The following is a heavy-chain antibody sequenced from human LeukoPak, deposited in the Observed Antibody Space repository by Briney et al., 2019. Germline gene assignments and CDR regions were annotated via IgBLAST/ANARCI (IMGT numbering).Heavy chain of an antibody. CDR3: ARDPRYYYDSSGYYHGAFDI. V-gene: IGHV3-30*04. Sequence: GGSLRLSCAASGFTFSSYAMHWVRQAPGKGLEWVAVISYDGSNKYYADSVKGRFTISRDNSKNTLYLQMNSLRAEDTAVYYCARDPRYYYDSSGYYHGAFDIWGQGTMVTVSS. CDR2: ISYDGSNK. J-gene: IGHJ3*02. CDR1: GFTFSSYA. D-gene: IGHD3-22*01.